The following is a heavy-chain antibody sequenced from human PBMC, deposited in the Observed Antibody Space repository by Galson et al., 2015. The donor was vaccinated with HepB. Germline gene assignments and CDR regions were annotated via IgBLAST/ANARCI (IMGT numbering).Heavy chain of an antibody. CDR2: ISYDGSNK. J-gene: IGHJ4*02. D-gene: IGHD1-26*01. CDR1: GFTFSSYA. CDR3: AREQGGATFHFDY. V-gene: IGHV3-30-3*01. Sequence: SLRLSCAASGFTFSSYAMHWVRQAPGKGLEWVAVISYDGSNKYYADSVKGRFTISRDNSKNTLYLQMNSLRAEDTAVYYCAREQGGATFHFDYWGQGTLVTVSS.